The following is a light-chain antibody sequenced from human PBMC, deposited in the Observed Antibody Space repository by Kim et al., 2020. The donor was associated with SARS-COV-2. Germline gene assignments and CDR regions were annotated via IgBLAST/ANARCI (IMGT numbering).Light chain of an antibody. J-gene: IGLJ1*01. CDR3: QSYDSSLTGYV. CDR1: SSNIGAGHD. Sequence: QSVLTQPPSVSGAPGQTVTISCTGSSSNIGAGHDVHWYQQLPGTAPKLLIYGNNGRPSGVPDRFSGSKSDTSASLAVTGLQAEDEADYYCQSYDSSLTGYVFGTGTKVTVL. CDR2: GNN. V-gene: IGLV1-40*01.